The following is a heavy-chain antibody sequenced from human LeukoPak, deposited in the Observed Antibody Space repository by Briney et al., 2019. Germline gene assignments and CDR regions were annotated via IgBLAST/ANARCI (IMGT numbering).Heavy chain of an antibody. Sequence: GGSLRLSCAASGFTFSTYWMSWVRQAPGKGLEWMANIKGDGSEKFYVDSVKGRFTVSRDNSKNTLYLQMNSLRAEDTAVYYCAKDLDRYCSGGSFCPYYYGMDVWGQGTTVTVSS. J-gene: IGHJ6*02. D-gene: IGHD2-15*01. CDR1: GFTFSTYW. CDR3: AKDLDRYCSGGSFCPYYYGMDV. V-gene: IGHV3-7*01. CDR2: IKGDGSEK.